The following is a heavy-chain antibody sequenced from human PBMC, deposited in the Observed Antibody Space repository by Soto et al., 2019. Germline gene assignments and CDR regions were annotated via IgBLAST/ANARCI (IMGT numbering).Heavy chain of an antibody. V-gene: IGHV1-3*01. J-gene: IGHJ4*02. CDR2: INAGNGDT. CDR1: YAYTTKS. CDR3: AREPRLLIWFGELHD. Sequence: YAYTTKSVHWAHHSNGQRLEWMGWINAGNGDTKYSQKFQGRVTITRDTSANTAYMELSSLRSEDTAVYYCAREPRLLIWFGELHDWGRGTLVTVSS. D-gene: IGHD3-10*01.